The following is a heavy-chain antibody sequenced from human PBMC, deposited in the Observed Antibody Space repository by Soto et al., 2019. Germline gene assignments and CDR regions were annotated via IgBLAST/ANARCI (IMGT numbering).Heavy chain of an antibody. Sequence: SDTLSLTCTVRGGSISSSSYYWGWIRQPPGKGVEWIGSIYYSGSTYYNPSLKSRVTISVDTSKNQFSLKLRSVTAADNAVYYCARHKGSYCGGDCYGYYYYGMEVCGQATTV. CDR2: IYYSGST. J-gene: IGHJ6*02. CDR3: ARHKGSYCGGDCYGYYYYGMEV. CDR1: GGSISSSSYY. D-gene: IGHD2-21*02. V-gene: IGHV4-39*01.